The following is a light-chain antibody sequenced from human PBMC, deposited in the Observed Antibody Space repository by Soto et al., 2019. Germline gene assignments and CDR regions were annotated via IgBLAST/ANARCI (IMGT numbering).Light chain of an antibody. CDR2: DAS. V-gene: IGKV1-5*01. CDR3: QQYSSHRT. Sequence: DIQMTQSPSTLSASVGDRVTITCRASQSISSWLAWYQQKPGNSPKVLIYDASTLERGVPSRFSGSGSGTEFTLTISGLQADDFATYYCQQYSSHRTFGQGTKVDIK. CDR1: QSISSW. J-gene: IGKJ1*01.